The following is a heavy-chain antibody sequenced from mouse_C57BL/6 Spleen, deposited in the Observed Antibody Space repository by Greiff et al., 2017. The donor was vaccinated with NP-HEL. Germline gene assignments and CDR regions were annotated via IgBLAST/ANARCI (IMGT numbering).Heavy chain of an antibody. V-gene: IGHV1-22*01. CDR3: ARAYYYGSRYFDV. D-gene: IGHD1-1*01. Sequence: VQLQQSGPELVKPGASVKMSCKASGYTFTDYNMHWVKQSHGKSLEWIGYINPNNGGTSYNQKFKGKATLTVNKSSSTAYMELRSLTSEDSAVYYCARAYYYGSRYFDVWGTGTTVTVSS. CDR2: INPNNGGT. CDR1: GYTFTDYN. J-gene: IGHJ1*03.